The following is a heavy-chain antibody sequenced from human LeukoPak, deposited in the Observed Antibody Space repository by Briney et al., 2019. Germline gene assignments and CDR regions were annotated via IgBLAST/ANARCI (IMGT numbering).Heavy chain of an antibody. CDR2: IKQDGSEK. CDR3: ARDSPYYYDSSGYYYGY. J-gene: IGHJ4*02. Sequence: GGSLRLSCAASGFTFSSYWMSWVRQAPGKGLEWVANIKQDGSEKYYVDSVKGRFTISRDNAKNSLYLQMNSLKAEDTAVYYCARDSPYYYDSSGYYYGYWGQGTLVTVSS. CDR1: GFTFSSYW. V-gene: IGHV3-7*01. D-gene: IGHD3-22*01.